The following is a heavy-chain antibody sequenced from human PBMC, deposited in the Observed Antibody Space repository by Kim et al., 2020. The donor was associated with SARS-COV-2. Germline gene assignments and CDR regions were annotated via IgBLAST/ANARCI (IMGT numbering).Heavy chain of an antibody. D-gene: IGHD3-16*01. J-gene: IGHJ4*02. V-gene: IGHV3-7*03. CDR1: GFTFSSYW. Sequence: GGSLRLSCAASGFTFSSYWMSWVRQAPGKGLEWVANIKQDGSEKYYVDSVKGRFTISRDNAKNSLYLQMNSLRAEDTAVYYCAREWLSITAAFDYWGQGTLVTVSS. CDR3: AREWLSITAAFDY. CDR2: IKQDGSEK.